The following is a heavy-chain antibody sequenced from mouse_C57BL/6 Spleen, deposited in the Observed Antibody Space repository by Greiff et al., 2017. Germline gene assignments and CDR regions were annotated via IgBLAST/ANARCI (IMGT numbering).Heavy chain of an antibody. J-gene: IGHJ4*01. V-gene: IGHV5-4*01. Sequence: VQLKESGGGLVKPGGSLKLSCAASGFTFSSYAMSWVRQTPEKRLAWVATISDGGSYTYYPDNVKGRFTISRDNAKNNLYLQMSHLKSEDTAMYYCARDDYCVSSYRYYYAMDYWGQGTSVTVSS. CDR3: ARDDYCVSSYRYYYAMDY. D-gene: IGHD1-1*01. CDR2: ISDGGSYT. CDR1: GFTFSSYA.